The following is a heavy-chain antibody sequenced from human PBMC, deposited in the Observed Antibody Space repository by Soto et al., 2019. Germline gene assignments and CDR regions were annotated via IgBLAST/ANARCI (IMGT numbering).Heavy chain of an antibody. CDR3: AKGSAASRPYYFDC. D-gene: IGHD6-6*01. Sequence: GGSLRLSCAASGFTFSNYAMSWVRQAPGKGLEWVTAISGSGGCTYSADSVTGRFTISRDQSKNTLYLQMNSLRVEDTAVYYCAKGSAASRPYYFDCWGQGTLVTVSS. J-gene: IGHJ4*02. CDR1: GFTFSNYA. CDR2: ISGSGGCT. V-gene: IGHV3-23*01.